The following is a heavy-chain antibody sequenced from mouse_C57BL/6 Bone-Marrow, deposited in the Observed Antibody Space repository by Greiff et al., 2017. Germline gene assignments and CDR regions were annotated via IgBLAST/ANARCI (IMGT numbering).Heavy chain of an antibody. CDR1: GYTFTIYW. J-gene: IGHJ2*01. CDR2: INPSNGGT. CDR3: ARKLDYGYDGGYYFDY. D-gene: IGHD2-2*01. V-gene: IGHV1-53*01. Sequence: QVQLQQPGTELVKPGASVKLSCKASGYTFTIYWMHWVKQRPGQGLEWIGNINPSNGGTNYNEKFKSKATLTVDKSSSTAYMQLSSLTSEDSAVYYCARKLDYGYDGGYYFDYWGQGTTLTVSS.